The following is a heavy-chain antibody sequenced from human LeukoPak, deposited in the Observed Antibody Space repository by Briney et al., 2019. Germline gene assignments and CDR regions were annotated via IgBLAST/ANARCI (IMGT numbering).Heavy chain of an antibody. CDR1: AFTINNYA. V-gene: IGHV3-30*04. Sequence: PGGSLRLSCAASAFTINNYAMHWVRQAPGKGLEWVAVIPYDGSNKYYADSVKGRFTISRDNSKNTLYLQMNSLRAEDTAVYYCAIAGLVCSGGSCYSGDDFRHWGQGTLVTVSS. D-gene: IGHD2-15*01. CDR3: AIAGLVCSGGSCYSGDDFRH. CDR2: IPYDGSNK. J-gene: IGHJ1*01.